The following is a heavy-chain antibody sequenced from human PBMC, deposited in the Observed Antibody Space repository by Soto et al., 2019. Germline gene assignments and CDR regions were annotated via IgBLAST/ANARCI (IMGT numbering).Heavy chain of an antibody. Sequence: EMQLVESGGGLVQPGGSLKLSCAASGFTFNGFAMHWVRQSPGKGLEWVGAIRSQVYSHAKVYAASVRGRFTISRDDSKNRSYLHLNSLPIEDTAVYYCIRTDNSGYGGYEGFWGHVTLVTVYS. CDR2: IRSQVYSHAK. J-gene: IGHJ4*01. D-gene: IGHD5-12*01. V-gene: IGHV3-73*02. CDR1: GFTFNGFA. CDR3: IRTDNSGYGGYEGF.